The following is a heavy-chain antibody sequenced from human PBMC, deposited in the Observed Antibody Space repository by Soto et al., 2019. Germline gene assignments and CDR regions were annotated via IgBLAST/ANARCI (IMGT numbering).Heavy chain of an antibody. CDR1: GYTFTSYG. J-gene: IGHJ6*02. Sequence: ASVKVSCKASGYTFTSYGISWVRQAPGQGLEWMGWISAYNGNTNYAQKHQGRVTMTTDTSTSTAYMELRSLRSDDTAVYYCARVPAATIYYYYYGMDVWGQGTTVTVSS. D-gene: IGHD2-2*01. V-gene: IGHV1-18*01. CDR3: ARVPAATIYYYYYGMDV. CDR2: ISAYNGNT.